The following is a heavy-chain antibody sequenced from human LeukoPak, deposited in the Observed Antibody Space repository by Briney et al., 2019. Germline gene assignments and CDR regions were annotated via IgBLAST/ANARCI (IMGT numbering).Heavy chain of an antibody. V-gene: IGHV4-31*03. CDR2: IYYSGST. CDR3: ARNYYFDL. CDR1: DGSISSGGYY. Sequence: PSETLSLTCTVSDGSISSGGYYWSWIRQHPGKGLEWIRYIYYSGSTYYNPSLKSRVTISGDSSKNQFSLRLSSVTAADTAVYYCARNYYFDLWGQGTLVTVSS. J-gene: IGHJ4*02.